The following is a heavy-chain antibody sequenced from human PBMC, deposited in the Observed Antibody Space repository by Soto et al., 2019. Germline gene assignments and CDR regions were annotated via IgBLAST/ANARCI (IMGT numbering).Heavy chain of an antibody. CDR1: GGSFSGYY. D-gene: IGHD2-21*01. CDR3: ARGGGSGLAH. V-gene: IGHV4-34*01. CDR2: INHSGST. J-gene: IGHJ4*02. Sequence: QVQLQQWGAGLLKPSETLSLTCAVYGGSFSGYYWSWIRQPPGKGLEWIGEINHSGSTNYNPSLKSRVTISVDTSKHQFSLKLSSVTAAGTAVYYCARGGGSGLAHWGQGTLVSVSS.